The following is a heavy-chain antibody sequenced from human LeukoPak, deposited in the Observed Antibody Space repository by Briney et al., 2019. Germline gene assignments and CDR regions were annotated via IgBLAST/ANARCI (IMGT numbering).Heavy chain of an antibody. CDR2: MYPGDSDT. CDR3: ARQSHSITDY. J-gene: IGHJ4*02. D-gene: IGHD1-14*01. Sequence: GESLKISCKGSGYSFTNYWIGWVRQMSGEGLEWMGIMYPGDSDTRYSPSFQGQVTISADRSISTAYLQWSSLKASDTAMYYCARQSHSITDYWGQGTLVTVSS. V-gene: IGHV5-51*01. CDR1: GYSFTNYW.